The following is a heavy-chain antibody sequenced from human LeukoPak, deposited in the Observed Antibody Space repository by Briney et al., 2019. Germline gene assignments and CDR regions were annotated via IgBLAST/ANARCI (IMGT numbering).Heavy chain of an antibody. J-gene: IGHJ3*02. Sequence: SVKVSCKASGGTFSSYAISWVRQAPGQGLEWMGGIIPIFGTANYAQKFQGRVTITTDESTSTAYMELSSLRSEDTVVYYCARRRAAADFDAFDIWGQGTMVTVSS. D-gene: IGHD6-13*01. CDR1: GGTFSSYA. CDR2: IIPIFGTA. V-gene: IGHV1-69*05. CDR3: ARRRAAADFDAFDI.